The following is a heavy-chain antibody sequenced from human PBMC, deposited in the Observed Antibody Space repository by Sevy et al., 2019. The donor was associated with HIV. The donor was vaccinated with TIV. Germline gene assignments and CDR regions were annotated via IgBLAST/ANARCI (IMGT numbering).Heavy chain of an antibody. Sequence: SETLSLTCAVSGGSVSSDNYYWTWIRQHPGKGLEWIGYIYHLGSTSSNPSLKSRVTISVDTSKNQFSLKLRSVTAADTAVYFCAREAGYCSNGVGYTGWFDPWGQGTLVTVSS. J-gene: IGHJ5*02. V-gene: IGHV4-31*11. CDR1: GGSVSSDNYY. D-gene: IGHD2-8*01. CDR3: AREAGYCSNGVGYTGWFDP. CDR2: IYHLGST.